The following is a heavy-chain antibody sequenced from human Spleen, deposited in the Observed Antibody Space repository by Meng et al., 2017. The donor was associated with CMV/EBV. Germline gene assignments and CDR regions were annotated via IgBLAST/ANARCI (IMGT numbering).Heavy chain of an antibody. CDR2: ISSGSDYI. V-gene: IGHV3-21*01. CDR1: GFTFDDYA. D-gene: IGHD2-2*01. CDR3: ARDKNVDQLGFYYYYGMDV. J-gene: IGHJ6*02. Sequence: GESLKISCAASGFTFDDYAMHWVRQAPGKGLEWVSSISSGSDYIYYADSLEGRFTISRDNAKNSLYLQMNSLRAEDTAVYYCARDKNVDQLGFYYYYGMDVWGQGTTVTVSS.